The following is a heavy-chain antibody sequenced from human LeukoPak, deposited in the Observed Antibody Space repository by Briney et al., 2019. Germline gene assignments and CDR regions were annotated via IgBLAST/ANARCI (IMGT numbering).Heavy chain of an antibody. CDR2: ISWNSGSI. D-gene: IGHD3-10*01. Sequence: GRSLRLSCAASGFTFDDYAMHWVRQAPGKGLEWVSGISWNSGSIGYADSVKGRFTISRDNAKNSLYLQMNSLRAEDTALYYCARVYYYGSGSYFGYWGQGTLVTVSS. V-gene: IGHV3-9*01. CDR1: GFTFDDYA. J-gene: IGHJ4*02. CDR3: ARVYYYGSGSYFGY.